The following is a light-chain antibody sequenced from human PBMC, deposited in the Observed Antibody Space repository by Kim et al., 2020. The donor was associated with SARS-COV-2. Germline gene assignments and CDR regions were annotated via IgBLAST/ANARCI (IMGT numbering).Light chain of an antibody. CDR3: HQYYNTPFT. CDR1: QSVSYSSNNKNY. V-gene: IGKV4-1*01. CDR2: WAS. Sequence: ATINCKSSQSVSYSSNNKNYLAWYQQKPGQPPKLLIYWASTRESGVPDRFSGSGSGTDFTLTISSLQAEDVAVYYCHQYYNTPFTFGPGTKVDIK. J-gene: IGKJ3*01.